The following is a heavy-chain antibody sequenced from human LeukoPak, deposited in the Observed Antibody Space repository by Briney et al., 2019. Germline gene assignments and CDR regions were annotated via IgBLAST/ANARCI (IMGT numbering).Heavy chain of an antibody. CDR1: GYTFTSYY. CDR2: MNPNSGNT. CDR3: ARSSGHFDY. Sequence: ASVKVSCKASGYTFTSYYMHWVRQATGQGLEWMGWMNPNSGNTGYAQKFQGRVTMTRNTSISTAYMELSSLRSEDTAVYYCARSSGHFDYWGQGTLVTVSS. D-gene: IGHD6-19*01. V-gene: IGHV1-8*02. J-gene: IGHJ4*02.